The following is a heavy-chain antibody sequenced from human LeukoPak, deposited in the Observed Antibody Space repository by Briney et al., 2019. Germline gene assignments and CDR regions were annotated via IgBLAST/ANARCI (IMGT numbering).Heavy chain of an antibody. Sequence: SETLSLTCTVSGDSITTTDHYWGWIRQSPDKGLEWIGNIYYSGITDNNPSLKSRVTISVDTSKNQFSLKLSSVTAADTAVYYCASSYYFDSSGHKYWGQGTLVTVSS. D-gene: IGHD3-22*01. J-gene: IGHJ4*02. V-gene: IGHV4-39*07. CDR3: ASSYYFDSSGHKY. CDR2: IYYSGIT. CDR1: GDSITTTDHY.